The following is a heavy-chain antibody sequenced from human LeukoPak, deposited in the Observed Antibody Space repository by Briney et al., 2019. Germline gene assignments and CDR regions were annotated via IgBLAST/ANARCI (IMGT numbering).Heavy chain of an antibody. Sequence: ASVKVSCKASGYTFTSYYMHWVRQAPGQGLEWMGIINPSGGSTSYAQKFQGRVTMTRDTSTSTVYMELSSLRAEDTALYYCARDSGSYGSGIYSLGDNYFEYWGQGTLVTVSS. CDR2: INPSGGST. CDR1: GYTFTSYY. J-gene: IGHJ4*02. CDR3: ARDSGSYGSGIYSLGDNYFEY. V-gene: IGHV1-46*01. D-gene: IGHD3-10*01.